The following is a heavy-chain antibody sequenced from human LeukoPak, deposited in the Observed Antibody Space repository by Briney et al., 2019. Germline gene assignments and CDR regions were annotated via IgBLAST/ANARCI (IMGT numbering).Heavy chain of an antibody. J-gene: IGHJ5*02. D-gene: IGHD2-2*01. CDR1: GGSISSGYY. V-gene: IGHV4-38-2*02. CDR2: IYHSGST. Sequence: KPSETLSLTCTVSGGSISSGYYWGWIRPPPGKGLEWIGSIYHSGSTYYNPSLKSRVTISVDTSKNQFSLKLSSVTAADTAVYYCARGAGIVVVPAANWFDPWGQGTLVTVSS. CDR3: ARGAGIVVVPAANWFDP.